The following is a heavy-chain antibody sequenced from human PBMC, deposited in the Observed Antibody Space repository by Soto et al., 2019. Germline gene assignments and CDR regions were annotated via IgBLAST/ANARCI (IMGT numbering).Heavy chain of an antibody. CDR2: IDTSGTT. J-gene: IGHJ6*02. V-gene: IGHV4-4*07. CDR3: ARGPRGYVYYHGMDV. Sequence: PSETLSLTCTVSGGSISSYYCSWIRQAAGKGLEWIGRIDTSGTTNYNPALKSRVTMSVDAPKNQFSLNLSSVTAADTAVYYCARGPRGYVYYHGMDVWGQGTTVTVSS. CDR1: GGSISSYY. D-gene: IGHD3-10*01.